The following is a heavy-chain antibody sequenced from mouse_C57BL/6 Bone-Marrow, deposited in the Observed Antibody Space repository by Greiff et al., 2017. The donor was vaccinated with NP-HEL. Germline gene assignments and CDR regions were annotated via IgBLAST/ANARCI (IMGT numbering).Heavy chain of an antibody. V-gene: IGHV1-54*01. Sequence: QVQLQQSGAELVRPGTSVKVSCKASGYAFTNYLIEWVKQRPGQGLEWIGVINPGSGGTTYNEKFKGKATLTADKSSSTAYMQLSSLTSEDSAVYFCARRIYYDDPAWFAYWGQETLVTVSA. J-gene: IGHJ3*01. CDR1: GYAFTNYL. D-gene: IGHD2-13*01. CDR2: INPGSGGT. CDR3: ARRIYYDDPAWFAY.